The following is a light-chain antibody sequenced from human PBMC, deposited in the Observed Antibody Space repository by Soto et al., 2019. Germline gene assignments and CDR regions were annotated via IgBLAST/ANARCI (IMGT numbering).Light chain of an antibody. J-gene: IGKJ1*01. CDR3: QQYYSTPQT. Sequence: DIVMTQSPDSLAVSLGERATINCKSSQSVLYNSSSKNYFAWYQQKPGQPPKLLIYWASTRESGVPDRFNGSGSGTDFTLTISGLQAEDVAVYYCQQYYSTPQTFGQGTKVEIK. CDR1: QSVLYNSSSKNY. V-gene: IGKV4-1*01. CDR2: WAS.